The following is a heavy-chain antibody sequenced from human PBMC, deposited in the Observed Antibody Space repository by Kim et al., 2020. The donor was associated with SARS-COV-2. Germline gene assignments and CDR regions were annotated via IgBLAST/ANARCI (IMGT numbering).Heavy chain of an antibody. CDR2: ISYDGSNK. D-gene: IGHD2-2*01. CDR1: GFTFSSYG. Sequence: GGSLRLSCAASGFTFSSYGMHWVRKAPGKGLEWVAVISYDGSNKYYADSVKGRFTISRDNSKNTLYLQMNSLRAEDTAVYYCAKIPQLLRKVDYWGQGTLVTVSS. CDR3: AKIPQLLRKVDY. V-gene: IGHV3-30*18. J-gene: IGHJ4*02.